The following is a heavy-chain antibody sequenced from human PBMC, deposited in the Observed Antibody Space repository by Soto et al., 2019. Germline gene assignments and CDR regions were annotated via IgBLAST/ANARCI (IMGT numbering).Heavy chain of an antibody. Sequence: QVQLQEWGPGLVKPSQTLSLTCTVSGGSISSGDYYWSWIRQHPGKGLEWIGYIYYSGSTYYNPSLKSRVTISVDTSKNQFSRKLSSVTAADTAVYYCARWWSGSRQGFDPWGQGTLVTVSS. J-gene: IGHJ5*02. CDR2: IYYSGST. CDR3: ARWWSGSRQGFDP. V-gene: IGHV4-31*03. D-gene: IGHD3-3*01. CDR1: GGSISSGDYY.